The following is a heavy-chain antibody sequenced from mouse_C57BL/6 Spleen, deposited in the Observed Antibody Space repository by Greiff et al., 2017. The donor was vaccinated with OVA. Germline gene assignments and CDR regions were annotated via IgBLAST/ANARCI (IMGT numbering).Heavy chain of an antibody. Sequence: QVQLQQSGAELVRPGASVTPSCNSSGYTFTDYEMHWVKQTPVHGLEWIGAIDPETGGTAYNQKFKGKAILTADKSSSTAYMELRSLTSEDSAVYYCTRSSSNLGFAYWGQGTLVTVSA. CDR3: TRSSSNLGFAY. CDR1: GYTFTDYE. CDR2: IDPETGGT. J-gene: IGHJ3*01. D-gene: IGHD2-5*01. V-gene: IGHV1-15*01.